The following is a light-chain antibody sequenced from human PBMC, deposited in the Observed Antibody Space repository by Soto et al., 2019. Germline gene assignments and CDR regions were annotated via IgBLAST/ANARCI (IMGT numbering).Light chain of an antibody. CDR3: AAWDDTLSGVL. CDR1: RSNIGRNF. J-gene: IGLJ3*02. CDR2: RNN. Sequence: QAVVTQVPSASGTPGQRVTISCSGSRSNIGRNFVFWYQQLPGTAPRLLIYRNNQRPSGVPDRFSGSSSGNSASLAISALRSEDEADYYCAAWDDTLSGVLFGGGTKVTVL. V-gene: IGLV1-47*01.